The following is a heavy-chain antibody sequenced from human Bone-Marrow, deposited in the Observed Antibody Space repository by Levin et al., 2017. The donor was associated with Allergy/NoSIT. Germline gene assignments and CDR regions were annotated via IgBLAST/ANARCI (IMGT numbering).Heavy chain of an antibody. V-gene: IGHV1-58*02. CDR3: AAEPLKYGSNWPHPPED. D-gene: IGHD3-10*01. CDR2: IVVGSGRT. CDR1: GFAFTSSA. J-gene: IGHJ4*02. Sequence: ASVKVSCKSSGFAFTSSAIQWVRQGRGQRLEWIGGIVVGSGRTNYAQNFQERVTITRDMSKSTAYMDLSSLTSEDTAVYYCAAEPLKYGSNWPHPPEDWGQGTLVTVSS.